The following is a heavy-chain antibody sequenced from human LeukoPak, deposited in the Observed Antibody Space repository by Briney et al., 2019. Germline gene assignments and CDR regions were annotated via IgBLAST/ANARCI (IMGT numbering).Heavy chain of an antibody. CDR2: ISAYNGNT. CDR3: ARPYYDFWSGYTKPPDAFDI. V-gene: IGHV1-18*01. CDR1: GYTFTSYG. Sequence: ASVKVSCKASGYTFTSYGISWVRQAPGQGLEWMGWISAYNGNTNYAQKLQGRVTMTTDTSTSTAYMELRSLRSDDTAVYYCARPYYDFWSGYTKPPDAFDIWGQGTMVTVSS. D-gene: IGHD3-3*01. J-gene: IGHJ3*02.